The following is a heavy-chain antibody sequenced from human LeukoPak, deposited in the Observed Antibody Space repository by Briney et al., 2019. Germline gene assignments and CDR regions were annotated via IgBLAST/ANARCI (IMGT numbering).Heavy chain of an antibody. CDR2: ISGSGGST. CDR1: GFTFSSYA. Sequence: GGSLRLSCAASGFTFSSYAMSWVRQAPGKGLEWVSAISGSGGSTYYADSVKGRFTISRDNSKNTLYLQMNSLRAEDTAVYYCAKFVGDPYYYYYYGMDVWGQGTTVTVPS. V-gene: IGHV3-23*01. J-gene: IGHJ6*02. CDR3: AKFVGDPYYYYYYGMDV. D-gene: IGHD2-21*02.